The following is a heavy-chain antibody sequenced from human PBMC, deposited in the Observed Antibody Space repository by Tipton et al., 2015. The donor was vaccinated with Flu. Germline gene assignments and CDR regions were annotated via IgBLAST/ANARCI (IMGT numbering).Heavy chain of an antibody. CDR2: IYSGGST. V-gene: IGHV3-66*01. CDR1: GFTVSSNY. J-gene: IGHJ3*02. D-gene: IGHD4-17*01. Sequence: GSLRLSCAASGFTVSSNYMSWVRQAPGKGLEWVSVIYSGGSTYYADSVKGRFTISRDNSKNTLYLQMNSLRAEDTAVYYCAKDRDDYGDYGRGEAFDIWGQGTMVTVSS. CDR3: AKDRDDYGDYGRGEAFDI.